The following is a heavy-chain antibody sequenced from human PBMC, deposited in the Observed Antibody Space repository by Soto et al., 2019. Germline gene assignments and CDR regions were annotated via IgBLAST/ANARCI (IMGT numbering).Heavy chain of an antibody. V-gene: IGHV1-69*02. CDR3: VASYGSGYRAFDY. D-gene: IGHD3-10*01. J-gene: IGHJ4*02. CDR1: GDTFSFYT. Sequence: QVQLVQSGTEVKKPGSSVKVSCKASGDTFSFYTINWVRQAPGLGLEWVGRINPIVSMSNYAQKFQGRVSMTADKSTSTAYRELRSLRSDDTAMYFCVASYGSGYRAFDYWGQGALVIVSS. CDR2: INPIVSMS.